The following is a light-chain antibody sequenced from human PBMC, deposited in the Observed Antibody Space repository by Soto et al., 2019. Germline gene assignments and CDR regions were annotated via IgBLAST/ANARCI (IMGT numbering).Light chain of an antibody. CDR3: CSYADSFTFVI. CDR2: EGS. J-gene: IGLJ2*01. CDR1: SSDVGSYNL. Sequence: QSALTQPASVSGSPGQSITISCTGTSSDVGSYNLVSWYQQHPGKAPKLMIYEGSKRPSGVSNRFSGSKSGNTASLTISGLQAEDEADYYCCSYADSFTFVIFGGGTQLTVL. V-gene: IGLV2-23*03.